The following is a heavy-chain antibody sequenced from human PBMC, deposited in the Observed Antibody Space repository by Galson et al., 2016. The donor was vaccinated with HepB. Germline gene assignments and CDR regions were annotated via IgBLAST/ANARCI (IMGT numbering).Heavy chain of an antibody. Sequence: SVKVSCKASGYTFTTYFIHWVRQSPRHGLEWMGVINPRGGNSNYAQNFQGRLTITRDTSTSTVYMELNSLTYDDTAVYYCARGGNLAAIFGVRIAPATIPSPTELDYWGQGTQVTVSS. CDR3: ARGGNLAAIFGVRIAPATIPSPTELDY. J-gene: IGHJ4*02. CDR1: GYTFTTYF. D-gene: IGHD3-3*01. V-gene: IGHV1-46*01. CDR2: INPRGGNS.